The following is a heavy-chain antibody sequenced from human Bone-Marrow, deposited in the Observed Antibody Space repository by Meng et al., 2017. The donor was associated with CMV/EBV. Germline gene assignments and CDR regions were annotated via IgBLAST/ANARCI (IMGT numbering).Heavy chain of an antibody. D-gene: IGHD5-24*01. Sequence: GESLKISCVVSGFIDNNYYMTWVRQAPGKGLEWVSIIYAGGTTYYADSVKGRFTISRDNSKNTLYLQMNSLRAEDMAVYYCAKGTSRDGYNTDFDYWGQGTLVTVSS. CDR1: GFIDNNYY. J-gene: IGHJ4*02. CDR2: IYAGGTT. V-gene: IGHV3-53*01. CDR3: AKGTSRDGYNTDFDY.